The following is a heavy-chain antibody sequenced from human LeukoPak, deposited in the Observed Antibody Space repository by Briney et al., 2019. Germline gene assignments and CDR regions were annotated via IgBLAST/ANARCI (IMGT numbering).Heavy chain of an antibody. CDR1: GYSISSGYY. CDR2: IYHSGST. Sequence: SETLSLTCAVSGYSISSGYYWGWIRQPPGKGLEWIGSIYHSGSTYYNPSLKSRVTISVDTSKNHFSLKLSSVTAADTAVYYSSRWGSYGDYWRQGTLVPVSS. V-gene: IGHV4-38-2*01. J-gene: IGHJ4*02. CDR3: SRWGSYGDY. D-gene: IGHD1-26*01.